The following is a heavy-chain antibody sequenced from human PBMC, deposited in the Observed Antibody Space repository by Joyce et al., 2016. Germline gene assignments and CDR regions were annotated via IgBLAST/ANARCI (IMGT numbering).Heavy chain of an antibody. Sequence: VQVGQSGGGLVQPGRSLRLSCAASGFSFSSYAMHWVRQAPGKGIEWVAIIAHDGSYESYVDSVKGLFIIARDVFTSTMDLQMNSLRPEDTAVYYCVGSKSTSWHNFDYWGQGSLVTVSS. J-gene: IGHJ4*02. CDR2: IAHDGSYE. CDR3: VGSKSTSWHNFDY. D-gene: IGHD2-2*01. V-gene: IGHV3-30*03. CDR1: GFSFSSYA.